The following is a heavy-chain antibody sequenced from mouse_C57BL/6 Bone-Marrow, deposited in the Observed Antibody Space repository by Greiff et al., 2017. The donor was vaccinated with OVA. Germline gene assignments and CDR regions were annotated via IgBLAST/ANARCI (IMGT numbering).Heavy chain of an antibody. V-gene: IGHV1-82*01. CDR2: IYPGDGDT. CDR3: ARRKGSSYVGYFDV. CDR1: GYAFSSSW. Sequence: QVQLQQSGPELVKPGASVKISCKASGYAFSSSWMNWVKQRPGTGLEWIGRIYPGDGDTNYNGKFKGKATLTADKSSSTAYMQLSSLTSEDSAVYFCARRKGSSYVGYFDVWGTGTTVTVSS. J-gene: IGHJ1*03. D-gene: IGHD1-1*01.